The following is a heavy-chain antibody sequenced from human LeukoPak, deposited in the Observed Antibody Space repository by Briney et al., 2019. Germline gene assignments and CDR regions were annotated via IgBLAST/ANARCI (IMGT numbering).Heavy chain of an antibody. CDR1: GFTLSSNW. CDR3: ATVFDY. Sequence: GGSLTLSCAVSGFTLSSNWMHWVRHAPGKGLEWVSHMNQDGSGTSYADSVKGRFTISRDNAKNTVYLQMNSLRAEDSAMYYCATVFDYWGQGTLVTVSS. V-gene: IGHV3-74*01. J-gene: IGHJ4*02. CDR2: MNQDGSGT.